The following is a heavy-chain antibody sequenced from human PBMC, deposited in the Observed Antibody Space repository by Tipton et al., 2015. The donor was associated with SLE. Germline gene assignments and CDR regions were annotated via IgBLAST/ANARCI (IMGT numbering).Heavy chain of an antibody. D-gene: IGHD5-24*01. Sequence: LRLSCAVSGGSISSYHWSWIRQPPGKGLEWIGYIYYSGSTNYNPSLKSRVTMSVDTSKNQFSLKLSSVTAADTAVYYCARRRPTSYGMDVWGQGTTVTVSS. J-gene: IGHJ6*02. CDR2: IYYSGST. CDR1: GGSISSYH. V-gene: IGHV4-59*12. CDR3: ARRRPTSYGMDV.